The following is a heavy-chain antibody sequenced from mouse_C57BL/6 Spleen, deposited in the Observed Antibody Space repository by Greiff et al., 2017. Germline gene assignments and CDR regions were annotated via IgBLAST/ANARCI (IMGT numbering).Heavy chain of an antibody. Sequence: EVQGVESGGGLVKPGGSLKLSCAASGFTFSDYGMHWVRQAPDKGLEWVAYISSGSSTIYYADTVKGRFTISRDNAKNTLFLQMTSLRSEDTAMYYCARNLPFDYWGQGTTLTVSS. V-gene: IGHV5-17*01. CDR3: ARNLPFDY. CDR1: GFTFSDYG. CDR2: ISSGSSTI. J-gene: IGHJ2*01.